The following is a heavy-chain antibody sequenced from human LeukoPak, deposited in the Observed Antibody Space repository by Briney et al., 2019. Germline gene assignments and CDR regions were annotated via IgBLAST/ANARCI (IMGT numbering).Heavy chain of an antibody. CDR2: ISSSGSTI. J-gene: IGHJ6*02. D-gene: IGHD3-22*01. CDR3: AREGVITTWSGYYYYGMDV. Sequence: PGGSLRLSCAASGFTFSSYEMNWVRQAPGKGLEWVSYISSSGSTIYYADSVKGRFTTSRDNAKNSLYLQMNSLRAEDTAVYYCAREGVITTWSGYYYYGMDVWGQGTTVTVSS. V-gene: IGHV3-48*03. CDR1: GFTFSSYE.